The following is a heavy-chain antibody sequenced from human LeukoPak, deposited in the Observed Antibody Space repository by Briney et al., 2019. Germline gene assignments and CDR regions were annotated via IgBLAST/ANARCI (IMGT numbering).Heavy chain of an antibody. J-gene: IGHJ3*02. Sequence: ASVKVSCKASGYTFTSYYMHWVRQAPGKGLEGMGIINPSGGSTSYAQKFQGRVTMTRDMSTSTVYMELSSLRSEDTAVYYCAKSWGSDAFDIWGQGTMVTVSS. CDR3: AKSWGSDAFDI. CDR2: INPSGGST. D-gene: IGHD6-13*01. CDR1: GYTFTSYY. V-gene: IGHV1-46*01.